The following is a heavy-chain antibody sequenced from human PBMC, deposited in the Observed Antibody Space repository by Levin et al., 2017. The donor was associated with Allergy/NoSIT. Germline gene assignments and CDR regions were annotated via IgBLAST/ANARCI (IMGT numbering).Heavy chain of an antibody. CDR1: GGTFSSYA. D-gene: IGHD3-10*01. V-gene: IGHV1-69*04. J-gene: IGHJ6*02. CDR2: IIPILGIA. Sequence: SVKVSCKASGGTFSSYAISWVRQAPGQGLEWMGRIIPILGIANYAQKFQGRVTITADKSTSTAYMELSSLRSEDTAVYYCARSIPTLGSSNLRRYYYYGMDVWGQGTTVTVSS. CDR3: ARSIPTLGSSNLRRYYYYGMDV.